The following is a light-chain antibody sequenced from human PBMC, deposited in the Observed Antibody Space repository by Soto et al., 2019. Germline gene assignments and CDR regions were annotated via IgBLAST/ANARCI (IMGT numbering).Light chain of an antibody. J-gene: IGKJ4*01. V-gene: IGKV1-5*01. CDR3: QQYDNYPLT. CDR1: QSISSY. Sequence: DIQMTQSPSTLSGSVGDGVTITCRASQSISSYVSWYQQKPGKAPKLLIYAASRLESGVPSRFSGSGSGTEFTLTISNLQPDDFATYYCQQYDNYPLTFGGGTKVDIK. CDR2: AAS.